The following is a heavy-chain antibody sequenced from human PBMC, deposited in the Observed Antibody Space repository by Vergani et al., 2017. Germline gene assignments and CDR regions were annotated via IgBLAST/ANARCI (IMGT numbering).Heavy chain of an antibody. CDR2: ISGSGGST. V-gene: IGHV3-23*01. Sequence: EVQLLESGGGLVQPGGSLRLPCAASGITFSSYAMRWVRQAPGKGVEWGSAISGSGGSTYYADSVKGRFTISRDNSKNTLYLQKNSLRAVETAVYYCAELEWIQWIAAAGPGAFDYWGQGTLVTVSS. J-gene: IGHJ4*02. CDR1: GITFSSYA. D-gene: IGHD6-13*01. CDR3: AELEWIQWIAAAGPGAFDY.